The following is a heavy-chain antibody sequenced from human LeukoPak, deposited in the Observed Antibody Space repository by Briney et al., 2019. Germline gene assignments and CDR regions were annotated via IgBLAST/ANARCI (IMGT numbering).Heavy chain of an antibody. CDR3: AKPTIFGVVYY. D-gene: IGHD3-3*01. CDR1: GFTFSSYA. J-gene: IGHJ4*02. V-gene: IGHV3-23*01. CDR2: ISGSGGST. Sequence: GGALRLSCAASGFTFSSYAMSWVRQAPGKGLEWVSAISGSGGSTYYADSVKGRFTISRDNSKNTLYLQMNSLRAEDTAVYYCAKPTIFGVVYYWGQGTLVTVSS.